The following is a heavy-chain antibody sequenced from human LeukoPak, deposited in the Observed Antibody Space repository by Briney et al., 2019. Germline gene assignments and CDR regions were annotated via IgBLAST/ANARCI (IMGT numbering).Heavy chain of an antibody. CDR1: GFTFSNYW. V-gene: IGHV3-7*01. D-gene: IGHD1-1*01. J-gene: IGHJ3*02. Sequence: PGGSLRLSCAASGFTFSNYWMGWVRQAPGKGLEWVANIKPDGSEKYYVDSVKGRFTISRDNAKKSLNLQMSSLRAEGTAVYYCARDPTTSQGSDAFDIWGQGTRVTVSS. CDR2: IKPDGSEK. CDR3: ARDPTTSQGSDAFDI.